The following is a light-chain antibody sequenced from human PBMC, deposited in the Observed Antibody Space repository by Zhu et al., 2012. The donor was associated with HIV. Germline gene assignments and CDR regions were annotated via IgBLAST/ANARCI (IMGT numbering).Light chain of an antibody. Sequence: IVLTQSPGTLSLSPGERATLSCRASQSVSSSYLAWYQQKPGQAPRLLIYGASNRASGIPARFSGSGSGTDFTLTISSLEPEDFALYYCQQRSSWPLTFGGGTKVEIK. CDR2: GAS. J-gene: IGKJ4*01. CDR3: QQRSSWPLT. CDR1: QSVSSSY. V-gene: IGKV3D-20*02.